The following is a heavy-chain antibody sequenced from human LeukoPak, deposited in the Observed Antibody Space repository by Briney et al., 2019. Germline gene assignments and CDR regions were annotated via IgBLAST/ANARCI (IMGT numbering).Heavy chain of an antibody. CDR3: ARVGGSSSGGPRYYYYYMDV. V-gene: IGHV4-4*07. D-gene: IGHD6-6*01. CDR1: GGSISSYH. CDR2: IYTSGST. J-gene: IGHJ6*03. Sequence: SETLSLTCTVSGGSISSYHWSWIRQPAGKGLEWIGRIYTSGSTNYNPSLKSRVTMSVDTSKNQSSLKLSSVTAAGTAVYYCARVGGSSSGGPRYYYYYMDVWGKGTTVTVSS.